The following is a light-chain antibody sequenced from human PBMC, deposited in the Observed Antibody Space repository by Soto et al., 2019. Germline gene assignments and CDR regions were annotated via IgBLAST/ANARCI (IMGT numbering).Light chain of an antibody. CDR3: TSYTSISTSYV. V-gene: IGLV2-14*01. CDR2: DVS. CDR1: SSDVGVFNY. Sequence: ALTQPASVSGSPGQSITISCTGTSSDVGVFNYVSWYQQHPGKAPKLMIYDVSNRPSGVSSRFSGSKSGNTASLTISGLQAEDEADYYCTSYTSISTSYVFGTG. J-gene: IGLJ1*01.